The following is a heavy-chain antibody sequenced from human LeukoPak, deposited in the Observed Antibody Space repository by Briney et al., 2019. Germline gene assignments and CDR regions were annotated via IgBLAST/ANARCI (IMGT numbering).Heavy chain of an antibody. CDR3: ARVGDMVRGVIITDAFDI. CDR2: ISAYNGNT. D-gene: IGHD3-10*01. J-gene: IGHJ3*02. Sequence: ASVKVSCKAPGYTFTSYGISWVRQAPGQGLEWMGWISAYNGNTNYAQKLQGRVTMTTDTSTSTAYMELRSLRSDDTAVYYCARVGDMVRGVIITDAFDIWGQETMVTVSS. CDR1: GYTFTSYG. V-gene: IGHV1-18*01.